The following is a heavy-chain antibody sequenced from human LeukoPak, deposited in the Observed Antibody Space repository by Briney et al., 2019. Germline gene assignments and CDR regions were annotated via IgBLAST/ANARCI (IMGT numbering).Heavy chain of an antibody. J-gene: IGHJ4*02. CDR1: GYTFTSYA. CDR2: INTNTGNP. CDR3: ARPNTGLRPGALAY. Sequence: ASVKVSCKASGYTFTSYATNWVRQAPGQGLEWMGWINTNTGNPTYAQGFTGRFVFSLDTSVSTAYLQISSLKAEDTAVYYCARPNTGLRPGALAYWGQGTLVTVSS. D-gene: IGHD5-12*01. V-gene: IGHV7-4-1*02.